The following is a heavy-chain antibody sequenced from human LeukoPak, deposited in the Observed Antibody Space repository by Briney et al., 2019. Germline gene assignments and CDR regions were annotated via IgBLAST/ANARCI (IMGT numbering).Heavy chain of an antibody. CDR2: ISWNSGSI. D-gene: IGHD6-19*01. CDR1: GFTFDDYA. Sequence: GGSLRLSCAASGFTFDDYAMHWVRQAPGKGLGWVSGISWNSGSIGYADSVKGRFTISGDNAKNSLYLQMNSLRAEDTALYYCAKDSSSGRYYYCGMDVWGQGTTVTVSS. V-gene: IGHV3-9*01. CDR3: AKDSSSGRYYYCGMDV. J-gene: IGHJ6*02.